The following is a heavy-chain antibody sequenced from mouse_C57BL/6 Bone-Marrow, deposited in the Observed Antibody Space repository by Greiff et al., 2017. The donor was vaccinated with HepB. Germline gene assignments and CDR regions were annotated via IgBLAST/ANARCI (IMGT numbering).Heavy chain of an antibody. V-gene: IGHV3-6*01. J-gene: IGHJ3*01. Sequence: DVQLQESGPGLVKPSQSLSLTCSVTGYSITSGYYWNWIRQFPGNKLEWMGYISYDGSNNYNPSLKNRISITRDTSKNQFFLKLNSVTTEDTATYYCARVDGSQFAYWGQGTLVTVSA. CDR2: ISYDGSN. CDR3: ARVDGSQFAY. D-gene: IGHD1-1*02. CDR1: GYSITSGYY.